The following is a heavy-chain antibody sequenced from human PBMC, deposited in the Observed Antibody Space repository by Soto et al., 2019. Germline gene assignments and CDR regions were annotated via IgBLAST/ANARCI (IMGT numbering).Heavy chain of an antibody. D-gene: IGHD3-16*01. CDR1: GDSVSNDY. Sequence: ASVKVSCKASGDSVSNDYLHWVRQAPGQGLEWMGWINPNSGGTNYAQKFQGWVTMTRDTSISTAYMELSRLRSDDTAVYYCARTTFGGVMAYFDYWGQGTLVTVSS. CDR2: INPNSGGT. J-gene: IGHJ4*02. CDR3: ARTTFGGVMAYFDY. V-gene: IGHV1-2*04.